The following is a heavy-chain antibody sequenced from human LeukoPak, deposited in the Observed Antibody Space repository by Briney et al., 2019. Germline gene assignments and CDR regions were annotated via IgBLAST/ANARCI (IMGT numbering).Heavy chain of an antibody. CDR1: GFTFSSYA. J-gene: IGHJ1*01. CDR2: ISYDGSNK. V-gene: IGHV3-30-3*01. Sequence: GGSLRHSCAAPGFTFSSYAMHWVRQAPGKGLEWGAVISYDGSNKYYADSVKGRFTTSRDNSKNTLYLQMNSLRAEDTAVYYCAREKSTMVQWEYFQHWGQGTLVTVSS. CDR3: AREKSTMVQWEYFQH. D-gene: IGHD3-10*01.